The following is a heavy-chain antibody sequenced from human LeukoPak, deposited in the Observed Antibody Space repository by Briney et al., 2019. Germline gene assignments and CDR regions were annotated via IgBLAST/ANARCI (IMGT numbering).Heavy chain of an antibody. V-gene: IGHV4-34*01. CDR1: GGSFSGYY. Sequence: PSETLSLTCAVYGGSFSGYYWSWIRQPPGKGLEGIGEINHSGSTNYNPSLKSRVTISVDTSKNQFSLKLSSVTAADTAVYYCASLYYYDSSGYYIWGQGTLVTVSS. D-gene: IGHD3-22*01. J-gene: IGHJ4*02. CDR2: INHSGST. CDR3: ASLYYYDSSGYYI.